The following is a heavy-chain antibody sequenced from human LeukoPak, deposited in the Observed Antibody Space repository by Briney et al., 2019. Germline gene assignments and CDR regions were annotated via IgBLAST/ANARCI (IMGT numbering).Heavy chain of an antibody. V-gene: IGHV1-18*01. D-gene: IGHD4-17*01. CDR2: ISAYNGNT. Sequence: GASVKVSCKASGYTFTSYGISWVRQAPGQGLEWMGWISAYNGNTNYAQKLQGRVTMTTDTSTSTAYMELRSLRSDDTAVYYCARDGVLRWDGEYMTTVTIGPPPNFDYWGQGTLVTVSS. CDR1: GYTFTSYG. J-gene: IGHJ4*02. CDR3: ARDGVLRWDGEYMTTVTIGPPPNFDY.